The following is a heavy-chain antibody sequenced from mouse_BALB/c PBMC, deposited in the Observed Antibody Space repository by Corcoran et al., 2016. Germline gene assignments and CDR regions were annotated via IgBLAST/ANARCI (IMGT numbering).Heavy chain of an antibody. D-gene: IGHD4-1*01. V-gene: IGHV14-3*02. CDR2: IDPANGNT. CDR3: ARSNWFDY. J-gene: IGHJ2*01. Sequence: EVQRQQSGAELVKPGASVKLSCTASGFNIKDTYMHWVKQRPEQGLEWIGRIDPANGNTKYDPKFQGKATITADTSSNTAYLQLSSLTSEDTAVYYCARSNWFDYWGQGTTLTVSS. CDR1: GFNIKDTY.